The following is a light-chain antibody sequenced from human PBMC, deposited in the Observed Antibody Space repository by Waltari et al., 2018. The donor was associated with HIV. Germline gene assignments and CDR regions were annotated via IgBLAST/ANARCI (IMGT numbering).Light chain of an antibody. V-gene: IGKV3-20*01. Sequence: IVFAQSSCPLTLSRGQKDPLPGTASQSVSSSYLAWYQQKPGQAPRLLIYGASSRATGIPDRFSGSGSGTDFTLTISRLEPEDFAVYYCQQYGSSPMYTFGQGTKLEIK. J-gene: IGKJ2*01. CDR1: QSVSSSY. CDR2: GAS. CDR3: QQYGSSPMYT.